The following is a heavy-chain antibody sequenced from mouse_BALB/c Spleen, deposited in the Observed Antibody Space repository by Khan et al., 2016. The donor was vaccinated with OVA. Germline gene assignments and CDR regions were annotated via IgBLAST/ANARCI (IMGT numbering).Heavy chain of an antibody. CDR2: IRYSGNT. Sequence: VQLKESGPGLVKPSQSLSLTCTVTGYSITTDYAWNWIRQFPGNKLEWMGFIRYSGNTKYNPSLKSRFSITRDTSKNQFFLQLKSVTTEDTARYYCARVYGGDFDYWGQGTTLTVSS. CDR1: GYSITTDYA. D-gene: IGHD1-1*01. V-gene: IGHV3-2*02. CDR3: ARVYGGDFDY. J-gene: IGHJ2*01.